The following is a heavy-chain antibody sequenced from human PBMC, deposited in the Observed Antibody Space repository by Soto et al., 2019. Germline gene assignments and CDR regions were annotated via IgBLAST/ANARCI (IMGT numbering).Heavy chain of an antibody. CDR1: GDTFTFYS. CDR3: ASSYGSGYRAFDY. J-gene: IGHJ4*02. D-gene: IGHD3-10*01. CDR2: INPILSMS. V-gene: IGHV1-69*02. Sequence: QVQLVQSGAEVKKPGSSVRVSCKASGDTFTFYSINWVRQAPGLGLEWMGRINPILSMSNYAQRFQGRVTMTADKSTSNAYMELSSLRSEDTAMYYCASSYGSGYRAFDYWGQGALVTVSS.